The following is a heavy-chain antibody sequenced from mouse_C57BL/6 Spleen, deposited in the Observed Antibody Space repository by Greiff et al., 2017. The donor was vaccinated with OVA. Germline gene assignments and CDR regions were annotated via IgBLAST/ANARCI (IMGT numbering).Heavy chain of an antibody. CDR1: GYTFTSYW. J-gene: IGHJ2*01. V-gene: IGHV1-69*01. CDR2: IDPSDSYT. CDR3: ARRGPITTVVATNYFDY. Sequence: QVQLQQPGAELVMPGASVKLSCKASGYTFTSYWMHWVKQRPGQGLEWIGEIDPSDSYTNYNQKFKGKSTLTVDKSSSTAYMQLSSLTSEDSAVYYCARRGPITTVVATNYFDYWGQGTTLTVSS. D-gene: IGHD1-1*01.